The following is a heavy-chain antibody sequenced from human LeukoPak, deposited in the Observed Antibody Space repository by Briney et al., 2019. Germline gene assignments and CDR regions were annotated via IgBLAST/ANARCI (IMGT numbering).Heavy chain of an antibody. D-gene: IGHD3-22*01. J-gene: IGHJ4*02. CDR3: AKEIEYYYDSSGLLDY. CDR2: ISGDGGST. CDR1: GFTFDDYA. Sequence: GGSLRLSCAASGFTFDDYAMHWVRLAPGKGLEWVSLISGDGGSTYYADSVKGRFTISRDNSKNSLYLQMNSLRTEDTALYYCAKEIEYYYDSSGLLDYWGQGTLVTVSS. V-gene: IGHV3-43*02.